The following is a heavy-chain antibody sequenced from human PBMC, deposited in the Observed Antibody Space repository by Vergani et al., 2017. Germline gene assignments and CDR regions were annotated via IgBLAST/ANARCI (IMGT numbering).Heavy chain of an antibody. CDR1: GFTFDDYA. Sequence: EVQLVESGGGVVQPGGSLRLSCAASGFTFDDYAMHWVRQAPGKGLEWVSLFSGDGGSTYYADSVKGRVTISRDNSKNSLYLQMNSLRTEDTALYYCAMDGRYCSSTSCYKAALDVWGEGTMVTVSS. CDR2: FSGDGGST. J-gene: IGHJ3*01. V-gene: IGHV3-43*02. D-gene: IGHD2-2*02. CDR3: AMDGRYCSSTSCYKAALDV.